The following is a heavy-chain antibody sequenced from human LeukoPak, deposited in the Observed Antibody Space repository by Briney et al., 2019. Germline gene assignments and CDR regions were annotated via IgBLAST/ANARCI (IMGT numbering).Heavy chain of an antibody. V-gene: IGHV3-23*01. Sequence: GGSLRLSSAASGFTFCSDAISWVRPTPGKGLEWVSAISGIGGSTYYADSVKGRFTISRDNSKNTLYLQMSSLRAEDTAAYYCAKTLIYYDSSGYYFDYWGQGPLVTLSS. CDR3: AKTLIYYDSSGYYFDY. D-gene: IGHD3-22*01. J-gene: IGHJ4*02. CDR1: GFTFCSDA. CDR2: ISGIGGST.